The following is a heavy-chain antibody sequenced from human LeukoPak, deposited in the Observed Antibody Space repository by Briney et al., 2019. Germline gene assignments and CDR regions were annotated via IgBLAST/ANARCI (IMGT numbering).Heavy chain of an antibody. Sequence: GESLRLSCAASGFTFSEYWMHWVRQAPGKGLVWVSRIRTDGDTSYADSVRGRFTISRDNSKNTLYLQMNSLRAEDTAVYYCARDARVGDPFDYWGQGTLVTVSS. CDR2: IRTDGDT. D-gene: IGHD4-17*01. CDR1: GFTFSEYW. CDR3: ARDARVGDPFDY. V-gene: IGHV3-74*01. J-gene: IGHJ4*02.